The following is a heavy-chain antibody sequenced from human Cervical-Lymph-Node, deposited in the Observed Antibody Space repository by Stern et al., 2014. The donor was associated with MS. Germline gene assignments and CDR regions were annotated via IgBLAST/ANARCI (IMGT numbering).Heavy chain of an antibody. Sequence: EVQLVESGAEVKKPGESLKISCKLSGYSFTIYYIALVRQMPGKGLELMGVIYPYDSDTTYSPAFQGQVTISADKSITTAYLQWSSLRASDTAMYYCARHVQGFDYWGQGTLVTVSS. CDR1: GYSFTIYY. CDR2: IYPYDSDT. V-gene: IGHV5-51*01. J-gene: IGHJ4*02. CDR3: ARHVQGFDY.